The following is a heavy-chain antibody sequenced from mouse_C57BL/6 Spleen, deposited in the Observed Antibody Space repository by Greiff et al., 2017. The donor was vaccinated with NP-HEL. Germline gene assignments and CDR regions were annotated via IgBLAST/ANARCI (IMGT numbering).Heavy chain of an antibody. J-gene: IGHJ4*01. CDR3: TTLVYIHYYAMDY. CDR2: IDPEDGDT. D-gene: IGHD1-1*01. V-gene: IGHV14-1*01. CDR1: GFNIKDYY. Sequence: DVKLVESGAELVRPGASVKLSCTASGFNIKDYYMHWVKQRPEQGLEWIGRIDPEDGDTEYAPKFQGKATMTADTSSNTAYLQLSSLTSEDTAVYYCTTLVYIHYYAMDYWGQGTSVTVSS.